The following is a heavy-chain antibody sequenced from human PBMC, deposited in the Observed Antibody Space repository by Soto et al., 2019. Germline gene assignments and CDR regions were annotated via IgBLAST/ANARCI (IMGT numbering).Heavy chain of an antibody. CDR1: VFTVSTNY. CDR3: ATGGHTYGPDGFDI. Sequence: RGSLGVSCAASVFTVSTNYMSWVRQAPGKGLEWASVIYIGGNTYYADSVKGRFAISRDDSKNTVYLQMNSLRVEDTAMYYCATGGHTYGPDGFDIWGRGTMVTVSS. D-gene: IGHD5-18*01. J-gene: IGHJ3*02. CDR2: IYIGGNT. V-gene: IGHV3-53*01.